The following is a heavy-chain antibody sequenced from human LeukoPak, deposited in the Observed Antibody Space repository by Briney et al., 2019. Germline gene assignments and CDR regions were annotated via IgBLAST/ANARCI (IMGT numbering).Heavy chain of an antibody. CDR2: IYYSGST. V-gene: IGHV4-31*03. CDR3: ARGGDDFWSGYYHLDY. CDR1: GGSISSGGYY. D-gene: IGHD3-3*01. Sequence: PSETLSLTCTVSGGSISSGGYYWSWIRQHPGKGLEWIGYIYYSGSTYYNPSLKSRVTISVDTSKNQFSLKLSSVTAADTAVYYCARGGDDFWSGYYHLDYWGQGTLVTISS. J-gene: IGHJ4*02.